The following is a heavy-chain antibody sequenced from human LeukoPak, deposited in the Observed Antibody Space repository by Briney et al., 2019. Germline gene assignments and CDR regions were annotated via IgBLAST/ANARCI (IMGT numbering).Heavy chain of an antibody. J-gene: IGHJ4*02. CDR3: ARGKVDTAMI. D-gene: IGHD5-18*01. Sequence: GGSLRLSCAASGFTFSDYYMNWVRQAPGKGLEWVSSISSSSSYIYHADSVKGRFTISRDNSKNTLYLQMNSLRAEDTAVYYCARGKVDTAMIWGQGTLVTVSS. V-gene: IGHV3-21*01. CDR1: GFTFSDYY. CDR2: ISSSSSYI.